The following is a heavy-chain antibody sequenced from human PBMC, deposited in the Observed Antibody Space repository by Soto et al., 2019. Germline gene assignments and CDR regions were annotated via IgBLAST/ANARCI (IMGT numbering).Heavy chain of an antibody. CDR3: ARDVNYCSSTSCYNYYYGMDV. CDR2: INPSGGST. Sequence: ASVKVSCKASGYTFTSYYMHWVRQAPGQGLELMGIINPSGGSTSYAQKFQGRVTMTRDTSTSTVYMELSSLRSEDTAVYYCARDVNYCSSTSCYNYYYGMDVWGQGTTVTVSS. D-gene: IGHD2-2*01. V-gene: IGHV1-46*01. J-gene: IGHJ6*02. CDR1: GYTFTSYY.